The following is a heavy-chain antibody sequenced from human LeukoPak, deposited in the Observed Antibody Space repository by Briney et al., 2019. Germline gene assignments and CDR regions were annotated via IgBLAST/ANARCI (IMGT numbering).Heavy chain of an antibody. CDR2: IRYDGSNK. J-gene: IGHJ4*02. Sequence: GGSLRLSCAASGFTFSGYDMHWVRQAPGKGLEWVAFIRYDGSNKYYADSVKGRFTISRDNSKNTLYLQMNSLRAEDTAVYYCARQRGGNYYYFDYWGQGILVTVSS. CDR3: ARQRGGNYYYFDY. V-gene: IGHV3-30*02. CDR1: GFTFSGYD. D-gene: IGHD5-24*01.